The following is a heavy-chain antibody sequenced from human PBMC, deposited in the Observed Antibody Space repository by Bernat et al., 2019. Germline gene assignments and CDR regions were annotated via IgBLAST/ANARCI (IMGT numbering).Heavy chain of an antibody. V-gene: IGHV4-39*01. CDR2: IYYSGST. CDR3: ARLLQLWKAFDI. J-gene: IGHJ3*02. CDR1: GGSITSTSFY. D-gene: IGHD2-21*01. Sequence: QVQLQESGPGLVKPSETLSLTCTVSGGSITSTSFYWGWIRQPPGKGLEWIGSIYYSGSTYYNPSLRSRLTISVDTSKNQFSLKLSSVTAADTALYYCARLLQLWKAFDIWGQGEMVTVSS.